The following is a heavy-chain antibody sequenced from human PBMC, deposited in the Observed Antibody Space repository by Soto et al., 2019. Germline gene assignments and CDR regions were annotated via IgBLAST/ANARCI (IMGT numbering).Heavy chain of an antibody. J-gene: IGHJ3*02. V-gene: IGHV3-23*01. CDR1: GFTFSSYA. Sequence: EVQLLESGGGLVQPGGSLRLSCAASGFTFSSYAMSWVRQAPGKGLEWVSAISGSGGSTYYADSVKGRFTISRDNSKNTLYLPTNSLRAADSAAYYCAKEGRRRGAAFDIWGQGTMVSVSS. CDR3: AKEGRRRGAAFDI. CDR2: ISGSGGST.